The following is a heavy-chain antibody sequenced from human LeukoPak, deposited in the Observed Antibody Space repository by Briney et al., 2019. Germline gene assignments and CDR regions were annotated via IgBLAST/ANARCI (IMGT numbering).Heavy chain of an antibody. Sequence: ASVKVSCKASGYTFTSYFMHWVRQAPGQGLEWMGIINPTGGSTTYAQKFQGRVTMTRGTSTSTVYMELSSLRSEDTAVFYCARVSHNGSDYWGQGTLVTVSS. CDR2: INPTGGST. V-gene: IGHV1-46*01. D-gene: IGHD1-1*01. J-gene: IGHJ4*02. CDR1: GYTFTSYF. CDR3: ARVSHNGSDY.